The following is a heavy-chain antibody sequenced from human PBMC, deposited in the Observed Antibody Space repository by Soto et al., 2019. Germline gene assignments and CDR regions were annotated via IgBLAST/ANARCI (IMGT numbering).Heavy chain of an antibody. D-gene: IGHD6-13*01. V-gene: IGHV4-34*01. CDR3: ARGFIAAAQRYYYYGMDV. J-gene: IGHJ6*02. CDR2: INHSGST. CDR1: GGSFSGYY. Sequence: PSETLSLTCAVYGGSFSGYYWIWIRQPPGKGLEWIGEINHSGSTNYNPSLKSRVTISVDTSKNQFSLKLSSVTAADTAVYYCARGFIAAAQRYYYYGMDVWGQGTTVTVSS.